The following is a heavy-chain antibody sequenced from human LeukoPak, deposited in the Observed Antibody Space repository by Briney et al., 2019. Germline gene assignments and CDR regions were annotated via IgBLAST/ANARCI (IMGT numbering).Heavy chain of an antibody. CDR2: VGSSSSYI. V-gene: IGHV3-21*01. CDR1: GFTFSSYS. J-gene: IGHJ4*02. Sequence: GGSLRLSCAASGFTFSSYSMSWVRQAPGKGLEWVSSVGSSSSYIYYADSVRGRFTISRNNAKNSLYLQMNGLRAEDTAVYYCARGWSSYYFDYWGQGTLVTASS. CDR3: ARGWSSYYFDY. D-gene: IGHD2-15*01.